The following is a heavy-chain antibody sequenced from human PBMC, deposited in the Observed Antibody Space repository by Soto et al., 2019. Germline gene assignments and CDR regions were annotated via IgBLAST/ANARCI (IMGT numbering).Heavy chain of an antibody. CDR1: GYTFSDFD. CDR3: ARGNPFNYAGFDV. J-gene: IGHJ6*02. V-gene: IGHV1-8*01. Sequence: TSVKVSCKASGYTFSDFDINWLRQASGQGPEWMGWMNAKSGDTFFAQRFQGKFNMTWDTSLSTAYMEVGSLTSDDTAIYYCARGNPFNYAGFDVWGQGTTVTVSS. D-gene: IGHD3-16*01. CDR2: MNAKSGDT.